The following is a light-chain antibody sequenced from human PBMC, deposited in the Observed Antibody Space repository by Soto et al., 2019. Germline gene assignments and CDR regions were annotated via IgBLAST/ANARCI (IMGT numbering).Light chain of an antibody. CDR1: QSISSY. V-gene: IGKV1-39*01. Sequence: DIQMTQSPSSLSASVGDRVTITCRASQSISSYLNWNQQKPGKAPKLLIYAASSLQSGVPSRFSGSGSGTDFTLTISSLQPEDFATYYCQQSYTDPRKTFGQGTKVEIK. CDR3: QQSYTDPRKT. J-gene: IGKJ1*01. CDR2: AAS.